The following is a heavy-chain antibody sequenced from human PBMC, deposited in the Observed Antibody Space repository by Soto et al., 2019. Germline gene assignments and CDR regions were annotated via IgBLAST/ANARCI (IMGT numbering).Heavy chain of an antibody. CDR3: AKGRHGDIVATS. J-gene: IGHJ4*02. CDR2: ISYDGSNK. Sequence: VGSLRLSCAASGFTFSSYGMHWVRQAPGKGLEWVAVISYDGSNKYYADSVKGRFTISRDNSKNTLYLQMNSLRAEDTAVYYCAKGRHGDIVATSWGQGTLVNV. CDR1: GFTFSSYG. V-gene: IGHV3-30*18. D-gene: IGHD5-12*01.